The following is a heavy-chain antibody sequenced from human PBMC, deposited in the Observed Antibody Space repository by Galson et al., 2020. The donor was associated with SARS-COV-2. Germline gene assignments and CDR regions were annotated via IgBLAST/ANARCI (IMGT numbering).Heavy chain of an antibody. CDR1: GFTFSNYW. Sequence: GGSLRLSCAASGFTFSNYWMSWVRQAPGKGLEWVANIKQDGSERNYVGSVKGRFTISRDNAKNSLYLQMNSLRAEDTALYYCARQTSSSGLDYWGQGTLVTVSS. CDR2: IKQDGSER. J-gene: IGHJ4*02. V-gene: IGHV3-7*03. D-gene: IGHD6-6*01. CDR3: ARQTSSSGLDY.